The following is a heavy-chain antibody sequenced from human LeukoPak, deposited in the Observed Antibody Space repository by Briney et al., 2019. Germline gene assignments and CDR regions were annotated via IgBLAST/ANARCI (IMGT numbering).Heavy chain of an antibody. J-gene: IGHJ4*02. CDR2: MYYSGST. V-gene: IGHV4-39*01. D-gene: IGHD3-10*01. CDR3: ARGRGYYGSGSPLRY. Sequence: SETLSLTCTVSGGSISSSSYYWGWIRQPPGKGLEWIGSMYYSGSTYYNPSLKSRVTISVDTSKNQFSLKLSSVTAADTAVYYCARGRGYYGSGSPLRYWGQGTLVTVSS. CDR1: GGSISSSSYY.